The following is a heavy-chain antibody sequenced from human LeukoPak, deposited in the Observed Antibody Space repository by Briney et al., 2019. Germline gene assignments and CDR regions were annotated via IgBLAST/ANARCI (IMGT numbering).Heavy chain of an antibody. CDR1: GGXINSYY. CDR3: ARRRDYFDY. Sequence: PSETLSLTCTVSGGXINSYYCSWIRQPPGNGLEWIGYVFYSGSTNYNPSLKSRVTISVDTSKNQFSLKLSSVTAADTAVYYCARRRDYFDYWGQGTLVTVSS. V-gene: IGHV4-59*08. CDR2: VFYSGST. J-gene: IGHJ4*02.